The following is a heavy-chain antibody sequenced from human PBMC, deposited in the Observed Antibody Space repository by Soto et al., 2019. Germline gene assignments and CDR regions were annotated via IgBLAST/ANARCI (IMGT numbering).Heavy chain of an antibody. Sequence: QVQLQESGPGLVKPSQTLSLTCTVSGGSISSGGYYWSWIRQPPGKGLEWIGYIYHSGSTYYNPSLMSRVTISVDPSKNHFCLMLSSSTAADTAVYYSARWRADGARLDLWGQGTLVTVSS. CDR1: GGSISSGGYY. CDR2: IYHSGST. V-gene: IGHV4-30-4*01. CDR3: ARWRADGARLDL. J-gene: IGHJ5*02.